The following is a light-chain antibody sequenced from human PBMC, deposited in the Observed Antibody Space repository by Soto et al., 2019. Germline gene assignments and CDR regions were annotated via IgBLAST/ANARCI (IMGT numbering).Light chain of an antibody. CDR3: SSYTSSSTRV. J-gene: IGLJ1*01. CDR2: EVG. CDR1: SSDVGAYDY. Sequence: QSVLTQPASVSGSPGQSITISCTGTSSDVGAYDYVSWYQRHPDKAPKLMIYEVGNRPSGVSDRFSGSKSVNTATLTISGLQAEDEADYYCSSYTSSSTRVFGTGTKVTVL. V-gene: IGLV2-14*03.